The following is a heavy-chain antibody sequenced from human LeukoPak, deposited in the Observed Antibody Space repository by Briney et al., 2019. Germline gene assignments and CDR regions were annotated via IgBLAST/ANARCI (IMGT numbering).Heavy chain of an antibody. Sequence: PSETLSLTCTVSGGSIRSSSYYWGWLRQPPGKGLEWIGSIYYSGSTYYNPSHKSRVTISVDTSKNQFSLKLISVTAADTAVYYCARLEGIAAAGYWGQGTLVTVSS. CDR1: GGSIRSSSYY. D-gene: IGHD6-13*01. V-gene: IGHV4-39*01. J-gene: IGHJ4*02. CDR2: IYYSGST. CDR3: ARLEGIAAAGY.